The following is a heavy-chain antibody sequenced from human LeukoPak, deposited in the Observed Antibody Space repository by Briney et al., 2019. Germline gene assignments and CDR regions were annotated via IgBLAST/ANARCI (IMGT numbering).Heavy chain of an antibody. CDR1: GYSFTTYW. CDR2: IYPGDSDT. Sequence: GGSLKISCKGSGYSFTTYWIGWVRQMPGKGLEWMGIIYPGDSDTRYSPSFQGQVTISADKSISTAYLQWSSLKASDTAMYYCARHPDEDDFWSGYFDYWGQGTLVTVSS. CDR3: ARHPDEDDFWSGYFDY. V-gene: IGHV5-51*01. D-gene: IGHD3-3*01. J-gene: IGHJ4*02.